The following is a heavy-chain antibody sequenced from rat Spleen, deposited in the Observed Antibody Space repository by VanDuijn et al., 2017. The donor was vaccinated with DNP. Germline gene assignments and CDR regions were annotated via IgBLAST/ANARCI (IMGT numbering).Heavy chain of an antibody. V-gene: IGHV4-2*01. J-gene: IGHJ3*01. CDR1: GFNFNDYW. D-gene: IGHD1-2*01. CDR3: SRHGYSSYRFAY. CDR2: INQGSSTI. Sequence: EVRLVESGGGLVQPGRSLKLSCAASGFNFNDYWMGWVRQAPGKGLEWIGEINQGSSTINYTPSLKDKFTISRDNAQNTLYLQMDSLRSEDTATYYCSRHGYSSYRFAYWGQGTLVTVSS.